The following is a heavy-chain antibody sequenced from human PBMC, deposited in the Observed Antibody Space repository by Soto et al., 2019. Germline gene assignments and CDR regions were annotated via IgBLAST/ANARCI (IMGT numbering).Heavy chain of an antibody. CDR2: IVPIYRTA. CDR1: GGTFSSYR. V-gene: IGHV1-69*13. CDR3: ARDSGAKLSSS. J-gene: IGHJ4*02. D-gene: IGHD6-13*01. Sequence: SVKVSCKASGGTFSSYRINWVRQAPGQGLEWVGGIVPIYRTADYAQKVQGRVTITADESARTAYMELRSLQSQDTAVYYCARDSGAKLSSSWGQGTLVTVSS.